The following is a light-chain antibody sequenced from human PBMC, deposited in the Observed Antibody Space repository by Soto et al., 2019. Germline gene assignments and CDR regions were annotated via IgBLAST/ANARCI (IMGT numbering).Light chain of an antibody. CDR3: QQYNSAPIT. Sequence: DIQMTQSPSSLSASVGDRVTITCRASQGISNYLAWYQQKPGKVPKLLIYAASTLQSGFPSRFSGSGSGTDFTLNIISLQPEDVATYYCQQYNSAPITFGGGTKVDIK. CDR2: AAS. CDR1: QGISNY. J-gene: IGKJ4*01. V-gene: IGKV1-27*01.